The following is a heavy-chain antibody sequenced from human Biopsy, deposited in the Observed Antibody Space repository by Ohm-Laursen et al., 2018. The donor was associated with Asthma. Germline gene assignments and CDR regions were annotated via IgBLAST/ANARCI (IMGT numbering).Heavy chain of an antibody. D-gene: IGHD3-22*01. CDR1: YGPITSGGYY. V-gene: IGHV4-31*03. CDR2: IYYSGST. J-gene: IGHJ4*02. CDR3: ARAQDYYDSRGYYRGFDY. Sequence: TLSLTCTVSYGPITSGGYYWTWIRQHPGKGLEWIGFIYYSGSTYYNPSLKSRVSISIDTSKNQFSLKLSSVTAADTAVYYCARAQDYYDSRGYYRGFDYWGQGTLVTVSS.